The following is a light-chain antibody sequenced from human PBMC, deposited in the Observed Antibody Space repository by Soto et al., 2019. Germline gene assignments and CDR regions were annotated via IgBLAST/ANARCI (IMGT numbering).Light chain of an antibody. V-gene: IGKV1-5*03. J-gene: IGKJ1*01. Sequence: DIQMNQSPSTLSASLGDRVTITCRASQSISSWLAWYQQKPGKAPKLLIYNASSLESGVPSRFSGSESGTEFTLTISSLQPDDFATYYCQQYTTYWWTFGQGTKVEIK. CDR3: QQYTTYWWT. CDR1: QSISSW. CDR2: NAS.